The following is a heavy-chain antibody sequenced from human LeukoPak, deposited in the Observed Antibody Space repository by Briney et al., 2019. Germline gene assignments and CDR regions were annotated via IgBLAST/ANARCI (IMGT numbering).Heavy chain of an antibody. D-gene: IGHD5/OR15-5a*01. CDR2: FDPEDGET. J-gene: IGHJ4*02. V-gene: IGHV1-24*01. CDR3: ATASLYVYYYFDY. CDR1: GYTLTELS. Sequence: GASVKVSSKVSGYTLTELSMHWVRQAPGKGLEWMGGFDPEDGETIYAQKFQGRVTMTEDTSTDTAYMELSSLRSEDTAVYYCATASLYVYYYFDYWGQGTLVTVSS.